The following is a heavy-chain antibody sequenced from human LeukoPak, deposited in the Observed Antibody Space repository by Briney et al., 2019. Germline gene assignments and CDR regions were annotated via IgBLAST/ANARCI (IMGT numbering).Heavy chain of an antibody. J-gene: IGHJ4*02. CDR1: GGSFSGYY. D-gene: IGHD4-23*01. CDR3: ARLRWSSAPFDY. V-gene: IGHV4-34*01. CDR2: INHSGST. Sequence: SETLSLTCAVYGGSFSGYYWSWIRQPPGKGLEWIGEINHSGSTNYNPSLKSRVTISVDTSKNQFSLKLSSVTAADTAVYYRARLRWSSAPFDYWGQGTLVTVSS.